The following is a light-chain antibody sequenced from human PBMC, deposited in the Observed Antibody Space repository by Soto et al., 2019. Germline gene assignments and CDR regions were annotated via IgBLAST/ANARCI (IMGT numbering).Light chain of an antibody. V-gene: IGLV1-40*01. CDR3: QSYDSSRNGVV. J-gene: IGLJ2*01. CDR1: SSNIGAGYD. CDR2: GNS. Sequence: QAVVTQPHSVSGAPGQRVTISCTGSSSNIGAGYDVHWYQQLPGTAPKLLIYGNSNRPSGVPDRFSGSKSGTSASLAITGLQAEDEADYYCQSYDSSRNGVVFGGGTKVTVL.